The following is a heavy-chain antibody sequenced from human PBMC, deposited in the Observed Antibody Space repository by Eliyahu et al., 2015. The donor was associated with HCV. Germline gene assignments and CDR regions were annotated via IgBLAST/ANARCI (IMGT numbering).Heavy chain of an antibody. V-gene: IGHV4-59*12. CDR3: ARRAVEENYFDY. D-gene: IGHD3-3*01. J-gene: IGHJ4*02. Sequence: QVQLQESGPGLVKPSETLSLTCTVSGGSISSYYWSWIRQPPGKGLEWIGYIYYSGSTNYNPSLKSRVTMSVDTSKNQFSLILSSVTAADTAVYYCARRAVEENYFDYWGRGTLVTVSS. CDR1: GGSISSYY. CDR2: IYYSGST.